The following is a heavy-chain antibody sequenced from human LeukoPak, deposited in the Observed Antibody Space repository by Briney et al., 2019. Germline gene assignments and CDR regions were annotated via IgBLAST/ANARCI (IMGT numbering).Heavy chain of an antibody. CDR3: AKDPRYRCGGDCPDRLSWFDP. J-gene: IGHJ5*02. CDR2: IRYDGSNK. D-gene: IGHD2-21*02. Sequence: GGSLRLSCAASGFTFSSYGMHWVRQAPGKGLEWVAFIRYDGSNKYYADSVKGRFTISRDNSKNTLYLQMNSLRAEDTAVYYCAKDPRYRCGGDCPDRLSWFDPWGQGTLVTVSS. CDR1: GFTFSSYG. V-gene: IGHV3-30*02.